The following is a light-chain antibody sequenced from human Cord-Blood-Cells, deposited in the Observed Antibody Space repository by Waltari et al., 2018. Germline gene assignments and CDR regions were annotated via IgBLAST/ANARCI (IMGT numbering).Light chain of an antibody. CDR3: KQSYRTRTT. CDR1: QSISSY. Sequence: DIEMTQCPSSLSPSVGDRVSITCRASQSISSYLNWYQQKPGKAPKLLIYAASSLPSGVPSRFSGSGSGTDFTLTISSLQPEDFATYYCKQSYRTRTTFGQGTKLEIK. V-gene: IGKV1-39*01. J-gene: IGKJ2*01. CDR2: AAS.